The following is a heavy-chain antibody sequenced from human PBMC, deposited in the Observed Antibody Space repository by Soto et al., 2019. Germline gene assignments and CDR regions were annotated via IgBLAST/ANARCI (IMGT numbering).Heavy chain of an antibody. CDR2: IYPGDSDT. J-gene: IGHJ6*02. Sequence: GESLKISCKGSGYSFTSYWIGWVRQMPGKGLEWMGIIYPGDSDTRYSPSFQGQVTISAVKSISTAYLQWSSLKASDTAMYYCARRVLTNWPNIGTDVWGQGTTLTVS. CDR1: GYSFTSYW. CDR3: ARRVLTNWPNIGTDV. D-gene: IGHD2-8*01. V-gene: IGHV5-51*01.